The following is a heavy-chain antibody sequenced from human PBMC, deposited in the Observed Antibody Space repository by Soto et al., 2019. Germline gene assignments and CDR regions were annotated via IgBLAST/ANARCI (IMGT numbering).Heavy chain of an antibody. D-gene: IGHD3-9*01. CDR2: IYYSGRT. V-gene: IGHV4-39*01. CDR3: ARLEGLATISYYFDF. J-gene: IGHJ4*02. CDR1: GGSISSSSYY. Sequence: QLQLQESGPGLVKPSEALSLTCSVSGGSISSSSYYWVWIRQPPGKALEWIGSIYYSGRTYYNPSLNSRVTTSIDKSKTQFSLKLSSLTAADTAVYYCARLEGLATISYYFDFWGQGTLVTVSS.